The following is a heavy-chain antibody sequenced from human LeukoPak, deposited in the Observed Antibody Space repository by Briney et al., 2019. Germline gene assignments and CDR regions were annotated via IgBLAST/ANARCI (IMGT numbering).Heavy chain of an antibody. V-gene: IGHV4-39*07. CDR1: GGSISSSSYY. J-gene: IGHJ3*02. Sequence: SETLSLTCTVSGGSISSSSYYWGWIRQPPGKGLEWIGSIYYSGSTYYNPSLKSRVTISVDTSKNQFSLKLSSVTAADTAVYYCARGPLIVVVPAAMLVAFDIWGQGTIVTVSS. CDR3: ARGPLIVVVPAAMLVAFDI. D-gene: IGHD2-2*01. CDR2: IYYSGST.